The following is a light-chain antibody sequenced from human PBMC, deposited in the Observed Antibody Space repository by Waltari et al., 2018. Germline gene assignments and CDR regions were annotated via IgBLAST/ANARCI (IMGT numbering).Light chain of an antibody. J-gene: IGLJ3*02. CDR1: SPPTGSNT. CDR3: ATWDDSLNGRV. Sequence: HSVLPLPPSASGTPAQSVTIPCSGISPPTGSNTVNWYQQLPRTAPTLLIYSNVQRPSGVPDRFSGSKSGTSASLAISGLQSEDEADYYCATWDDSLNGRVFGGGTKLTVL. CDR2: SNV. V-gene: IGLV1-44*01.